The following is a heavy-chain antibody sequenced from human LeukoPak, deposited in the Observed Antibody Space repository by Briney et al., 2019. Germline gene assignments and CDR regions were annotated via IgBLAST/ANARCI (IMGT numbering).Heavy chain of an antibody. J-gene: IGHJ6*03. V-gene: IGHV4-39*01. D-gene: IGHD6-13*01. CDR2: IYYSGST. CDR3: ARIPHRIAAAGTFQYYYYYMDV. CDR1: GGSISSSSYY. Sequence: PSETLSLTCTVSGGSISSSSYYWGWIRQPPGKGLEWIGSIYYSGSTYYNPSLKSRVTISVDTSKNQFSLKLSSVTAADTAVYYCARIPHRIAAAGTFQYYYYYMDVWGKGTTVTISS.